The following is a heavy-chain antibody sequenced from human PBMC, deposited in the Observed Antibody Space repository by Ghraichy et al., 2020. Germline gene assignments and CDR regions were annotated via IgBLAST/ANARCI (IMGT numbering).Heavy chain of an antibody. J-gene: IGHJ5*02. Sequence: SQTLSLTCTVSGGSVSSGSYYWTWIRQPPGKGLEWIGYIYYSGSTNYSPSLKSRVTISVDTSKNQFSLKLSSVTAADTGVYYCARGYCTAASCQLNWFDPWGQGILVTVSS. D-gene: IGHD2-8*02. CDR2: IYYSGST. CDR1: GGSVSSGSYY. CDR3: ARGYCTAASCQLNWFDP. V-gene: IGHV4-61*01.